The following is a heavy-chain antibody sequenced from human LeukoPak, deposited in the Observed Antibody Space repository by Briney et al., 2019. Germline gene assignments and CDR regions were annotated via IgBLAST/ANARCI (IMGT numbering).Heavy chain of an antibody. CDR3: AGGSGDYSPDY. J-gene: IGHJ4*02. V-gene: IGHV3-33*01. CDR2: IWYDGSNK. CDR1: GFTFSSCA. D-gene: IGHD4-17*01. Sequence: GRSLRLSCAASGFTFSSCAMHWVRQAPGKGLEWVTLIWYDGSNKYDADSVRGRFTISRDNSKNPLYLQMNSLRAEDTAVYYCAGGSGDYSPDYWGQGTLVTVS.